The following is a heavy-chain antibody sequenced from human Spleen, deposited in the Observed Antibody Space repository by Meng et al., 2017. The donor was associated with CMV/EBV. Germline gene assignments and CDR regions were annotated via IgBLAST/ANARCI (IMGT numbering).Heavy chain of an antibody. CDR1: GFIVSNNY. J-gene: IGHJ4*02. CDR2: IYSGSRT. Sequence: GSLRLSCAASGFIVSNNYMTWVRQAPGKGLEWVSIIYSGSRTYYADSVKGRFTISRDNSKNILYLQMNSLRADDTAVYYCARDRGGLSDDYSSPLDYWGQGTLVTVSS. D-gene: IGHD3-16*01. CDR3: ARDRGGLSDDYSSPLDY. V-gene: IGHV3-53*01.